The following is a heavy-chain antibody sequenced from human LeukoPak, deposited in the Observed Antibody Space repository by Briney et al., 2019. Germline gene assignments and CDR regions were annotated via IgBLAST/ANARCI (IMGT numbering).Heavy chain of an antibody. V-gene: IGHV1-8*02. CDR2: MNPNSGNT. CDR3: ARDLRPTTAYYYYYYMDV. D-gene: IGHD4-17*01. CDR1: GYTFTSYG. J-gene: IGHJ6*03. Sequence: ASVKVSCKASGYTFTSYGISWVRQAPGQGLEWMGWMNPNSGNTGYAQKFQGRVTMTRNTSISTAYMELSSLRSEDTAVYYCARDLRPTTAYYYYYYMDVWGKGTTVTVSS.